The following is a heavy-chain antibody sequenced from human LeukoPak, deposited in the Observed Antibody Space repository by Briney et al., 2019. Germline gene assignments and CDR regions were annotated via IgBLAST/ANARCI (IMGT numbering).Heavy chain of an antibody. CDR1: GGSISSYY. J-gene: IGHJ5*02. Sequence: SETLSLTCTVSGGSISSYYWSWIRQPPGRGLEWIGYIFYNGSINYNPSLKSRVTISVDTAKNHVSLSLSSVTAADTAVYYCARQSVDFWTDYAKNWFDPWGQGTLVTVSS. D-gene: IGHD3/OR15-3a*01. V-gene: IGHV4-59*01. CDR2: IFYNGSI. CDR3: ARQSVDFWTDYAKNWFDP.